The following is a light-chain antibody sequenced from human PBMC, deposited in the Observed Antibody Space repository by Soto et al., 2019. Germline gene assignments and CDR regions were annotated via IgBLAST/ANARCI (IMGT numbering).Light chain of an antibody. J-gene: IGKJ1*01. CDR2: GAS. CDR1: QSVSSSY. V-gene: IGKV3-20*01. Sequence: EIVLTQSPGTLSLSPGERATLSCRASQSVSSSYLAWYQQKPGQAPRPLIYGASSRAIGIPDRFSGSGSGIDFTLTISRLEPEDFAVDYCQQYGSSPWTFGQGTKVEIK. CDR3: QQYGSSPWT.